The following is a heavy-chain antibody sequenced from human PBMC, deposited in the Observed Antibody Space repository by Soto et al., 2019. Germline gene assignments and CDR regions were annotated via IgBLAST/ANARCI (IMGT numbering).Heavy chain of an antibody. V-gene: IGHV4-61*01. J-gene: IGHJ5*02. Sequence: QVQLQESGPGLVKPSETLSLTCTVSGGSVSSGSYYWSWIRQPPGKGLEWIGYIYYSGSTNYNPPLKSRVTISVDTSKTQFSRRLGSVTAADPAVYYWARFYVFWGGYYRWFDPWGQGTLVTVSS. CDR3: ARFYVFWGGYYRWFDP. CDR1: GGSVSSGSYY. CDR2: IYYSGST. D-gene: IGHD3-3*01.